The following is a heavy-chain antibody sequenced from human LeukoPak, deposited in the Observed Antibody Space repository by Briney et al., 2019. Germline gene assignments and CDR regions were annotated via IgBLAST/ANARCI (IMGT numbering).Heavy chain of an antibody. CDR2: VSHDGNNK. D-gene: IGHD6-13*01. V-gene: IGHV3-30*01. CDR1: GFNFNVYI. Sequence: PGRSLRLSCEASGFNFNVYIMYWVRQAPGKGLGWVAVVSHDGNNKSFADSVKGRFTISRDNSKSTVYLQMNNLRREDTGVYYCAREAFSSRWNWGQGTLVTVSS. J-gene: IGHJ4*02. CDR3: AREAFSSRWN.